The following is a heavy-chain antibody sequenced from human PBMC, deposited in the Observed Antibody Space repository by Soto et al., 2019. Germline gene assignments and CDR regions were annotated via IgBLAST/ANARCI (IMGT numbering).Heavy chain of an antibody. CDR3: AKIGGRVAANKDEYFQH. CDR1: GFTFSNYA. CDR2: ISGSGGST. J-gene: IGHJ1*01. D-gene: IGHD6-19*01. Sequence: EVQLLESGGGLVQPGGSLRLSCAASGFTFSNYAMSWVRQAPVKGLEWVSAISGSGGSTYYADSVKGRFTISRDISKNTLDLQMKSVSADDTAVYYCAKIGGRVAANKDEYFQHCFQGTLVTVSS. V-gene: IGHV3-23*01.